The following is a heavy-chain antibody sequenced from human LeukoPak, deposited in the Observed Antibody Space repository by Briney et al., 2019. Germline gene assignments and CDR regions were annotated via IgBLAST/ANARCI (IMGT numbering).Heavy chain of an antibody. D-gene: IGHD3-16*02. Sequence: SETLSLTCTVSGGSISSNTYYWGWIPQPPGKGLEWIGSSNYSGSTYYNPSLKGRVTISVDTSKNQFSLKLSSVTAADTAVYYCARGAPAPDYVWGSYRYDFDYWGQGTLVTVSS. CDR3: ARGAPAPDYVWGSYRYDFDY. CDR1: GGSISSNTYY. J-gene: IGHJ4*02. CDR2: SNYSGST. V-gene: IGHV4-39*01.